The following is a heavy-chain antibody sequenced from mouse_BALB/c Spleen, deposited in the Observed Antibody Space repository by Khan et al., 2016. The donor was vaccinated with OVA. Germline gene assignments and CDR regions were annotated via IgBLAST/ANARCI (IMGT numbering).Heavy chain of an antibody. J-gene: IGHJ3*01. D-gene: IGHD2-1*01. CDR3: ARSNGNYWFAY. Sequence: QIQLVQSGPELKKPGETVKISCKASGYTFTNYGMNWVKQAPGKGLKWMGWINTYTGEPTYADDFKGRFAFSLETSASTAYLQINNLKNEDTATYDCARSNGNYWFAYWGQGTLVTVSA. CDR2: INTYTGEP. CDR1: GYTFTNYG. V-gene: IGHV9-3-1*01.